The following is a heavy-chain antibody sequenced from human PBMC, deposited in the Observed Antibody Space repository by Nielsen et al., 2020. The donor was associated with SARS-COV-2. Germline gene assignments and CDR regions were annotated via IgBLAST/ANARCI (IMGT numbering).Heavy chain of an antibody. D-gene: IGHD6-19*01. CDR1: GFTFSSYG. V-gene: IGHV3-48*03. CDR3: ARDGAVAGYYGMDV. Sequence: GESLKISCAASGFTFSSYGMNWVRQAPGKGLEWVSYISSSGTIYYLDSVKGRFTISRDNAKNSLYLQMNSLRAEDTAVYYCARDGAVAGYYGMDVWGQGTTVTVSS. CDR2: ISSSGTI. J-gene: IGHJ6*02.